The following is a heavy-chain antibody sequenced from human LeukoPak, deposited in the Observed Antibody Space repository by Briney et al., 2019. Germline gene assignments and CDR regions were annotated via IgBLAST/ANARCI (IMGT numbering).Heavy chain of an antibody. Sequence: GSLRLSCAASGFTFSSYGMHWVRQAPGKGLEWVAFIRYDGSNKYYADSVKGRFTISRDNSKNTLYLQMNSLRAEDTAVYYCAKVPPYYYDSSGYYPDYWGQGTLVTVSS. CDR2: IRYDGSNK. CDR3: AKVPPYYYDSSGYYPDY. CDR1: GFTFSSYG. J-gene: IGHJ4*02. D-gene: IGHD3-22*01. V-gene: IGHV3-30*02.